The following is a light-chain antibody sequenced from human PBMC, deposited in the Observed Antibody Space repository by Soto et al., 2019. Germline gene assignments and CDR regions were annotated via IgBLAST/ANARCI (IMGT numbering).Light chain of an antibody. Sequence: AIPFTKTPSCLSGSLLDRVTITFRASQGISSALAWYQQKPGKAPKLLIYDASSLESGVPSRFSGSGSGTDFTLTISSLQPEDFATYYCQQFNNNPIPFGQGTRLAIK. CDR3: QQFNNNPIP. CDR1: QGISSA. V-gene: IGKV1D-13*01. J-gene: IGKJ5*01. CDR2: DAS.